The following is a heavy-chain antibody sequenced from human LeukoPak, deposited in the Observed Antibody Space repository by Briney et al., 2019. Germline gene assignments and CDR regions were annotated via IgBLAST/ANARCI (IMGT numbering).Heavy chain of an antibody. D-gene: IGHD2-21*02. CDR1: GGSFSGYY. CDR2: INHSGST. CDR3: ARDNCGGDCYSDYYYYGMDV. Sequence: SETLSLTCAVYGGSFSGYYWSWIRQPPGKGLEWIGEINHSGSTNYNPSLKSRVTISVDTSKNQFSPKLSSVTAADTAVYYCARDNCGGDCYSDYYYYGMDVWGQGTTVTVSS. V-gene: IGHV4-34*01. J-gene: IGHJ6*02.